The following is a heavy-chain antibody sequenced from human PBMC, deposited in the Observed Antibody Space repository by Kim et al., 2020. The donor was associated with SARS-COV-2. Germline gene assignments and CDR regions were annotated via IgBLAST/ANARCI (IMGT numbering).Heavy chain of an antibody. Sequence: GGSLRLSCAASGFSFSDYAMTWVRQAPGKGLEWVSGISGRGDTTQYADSVKGRFTISRDYSTNTLSLQMNNLRADDTAIYYCTRGGGVTDYKCDYWGQGTQVTVSS. V-gene: IGHV3-23*01. D-gene: IGHD4-4*01. CDR1: GFSFSDYA. CDR3: TRGGGVTDYKCDY. CDR2: ISGRGDTT. J-gene: IGHJ4*02.